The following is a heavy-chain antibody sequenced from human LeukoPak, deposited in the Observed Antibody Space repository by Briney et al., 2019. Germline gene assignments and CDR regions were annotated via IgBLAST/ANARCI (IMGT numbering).Heavy chain of an antibody. V-gene: IGHV1-69*13. CDR2: IIPIFGTA. CDR3: ARARGVDSTSYTGDYWYFDL. CDR1: GYTFTSYG. Sequence: SVKVSCKASGYTFTSYGISWVRQAPGQGLEWMGGIIPIFGTANYAQKFQGRVTITADESTSTAYMELSSLRSEDTAVYYCARARGVDSTSYTGDYWYFDLWGRGTLVTVSS. J-gene: IGHJ2*01. D-gene: IGHD2-2*01.